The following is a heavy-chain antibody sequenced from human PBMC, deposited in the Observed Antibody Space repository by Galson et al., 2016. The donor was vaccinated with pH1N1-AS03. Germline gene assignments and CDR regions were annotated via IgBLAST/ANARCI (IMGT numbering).Heavy chain of an antibody. V-gene: IGHV4-61*08. CDR3: ARDASGLDV. CDR2: VFYTGAT. J-gene: IGHJ6*02. CDR1: RGSVNTDDYF. Sequence: LSLTCTVSRGSVNTDDYFWTWIRQPPGKGLEWIGHVFYTGATNYNPSVKGLVTISIDTSNNKFSLRLNSVSASDTAVYYCARDASGLDVWGQGTTVTVS.